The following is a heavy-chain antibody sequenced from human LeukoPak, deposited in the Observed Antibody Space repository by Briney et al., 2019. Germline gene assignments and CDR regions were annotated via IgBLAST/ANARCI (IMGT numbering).Heavy chain of an antibody. V-gene: IGHV4-39*01. CDR3: ANAASYSVDY. CDR2: MYFSGST. CDR1: GGSVSSSFYY. D-gene: IGHD1-26*01. Sequence: PSETLSLTCTVSGGSVSSSFYYWGWIRQPQGKGLEWIGSMYFSGSTHYNPSLKSRVTISVDTSKNQFSLKLTSVTAADTAVYYCANAASYSVDYWGQGTLVTVSS. J-gene: IGHJ4*02.